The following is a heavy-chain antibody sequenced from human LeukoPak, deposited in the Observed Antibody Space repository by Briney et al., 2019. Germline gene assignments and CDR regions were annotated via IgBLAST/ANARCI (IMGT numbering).Heavy chain of an antibody. Sequence: GGSLRLSCAASGFTFSSYAMSWVRQAPGKGLEWVSAISGSGGSTYYADSVKGRFTISRDNSKNTLYLQMYSLRAEDTAVYCCARVDTYYDYVWGSYGYYYGMDVWGQGTTVTVSS. CDR1: GFTFSSYA. J-gene: IGHJ6*02. V-gene: IGHV3-23*01. D-gene: IGHD3-16*01. CDR2: ISGSGGST. CDR3: ARVDTYYDYVWGSYGYYYGMDV.